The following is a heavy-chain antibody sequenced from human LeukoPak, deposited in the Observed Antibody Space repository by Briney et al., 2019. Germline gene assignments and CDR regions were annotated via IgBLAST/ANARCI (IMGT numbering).Heavy chain of an antibody. J-gene: IGHJ5*02. V-gene: IGHV1-8*01. CDR3: ARGQYDILTGYYQGADWFDP. CDR2: MNPNSGNT. CDR1: GYTFTSYD. Sequence: ASVKVSCKASGYTFTSYDINWARQATGQGLEWMGWMNPNSGNTGYAQKFQGRVTMTRNTSISTAYMELSSLRSEDTAVYYCARGQYDILTGYYQGADWFDPWGQGTLVTVSS. D-gene: IGHD3-9*01.